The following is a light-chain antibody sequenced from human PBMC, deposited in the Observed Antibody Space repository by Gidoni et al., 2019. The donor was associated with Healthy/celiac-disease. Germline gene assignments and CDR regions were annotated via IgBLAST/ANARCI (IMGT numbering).Light chain of an antibody. Sequence: EIVMTQSPATLSVSPGERATLYCRASQSVSSNLAWYQQKPGQAPRLLIYGSSTRATGIPASFSGSGSGTEFTLTISSLQSEDFAVYYCQQYNNWPHITFXQXTRLEIK. CDR3: QQYNNWPHIT. CDR1: QSVSSN. V-gene: IGKV3-15*01. J-gene: IGKJ5*01. CDR2: GSS.